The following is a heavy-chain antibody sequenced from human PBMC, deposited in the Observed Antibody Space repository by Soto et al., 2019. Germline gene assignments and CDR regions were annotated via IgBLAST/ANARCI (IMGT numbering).Heavy chain of an antibody. CDR1: GYTFTGYY. CDR2: INPSGGST. Sequence: ASVKVSCKASGYTFTGYYMHWVRQAPGQGLEWMGIINPSGGSTSYAQKFQGRVTMTRDTSTSTVYMELSSLRSEDTAVYYCARVTQVIAVAGRFQSLDYWGQGTLVTVSS. J-gene: IGHJ4*02. CDR3: ARVTQVIAVAGRFQSLDY. D-gene: IGHD6-19*01. V-gene: IGHV1-46*03.